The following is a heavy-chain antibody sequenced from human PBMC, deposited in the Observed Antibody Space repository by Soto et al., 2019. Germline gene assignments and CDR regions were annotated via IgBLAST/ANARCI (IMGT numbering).Heavy chain of an antibody. D-gene: IGHD6-13*01. Sequence: QVQVVESGGGVVQPGKSLRLSCAASGFTFSKYGLHWVRQAPGKGLEWVAYIWYDGSNKYYADSVKGRFTISKDNSKNTLYLQMNSLRGCDTAIYYCARDMYSSSWHKADYYYYAVDVWGQGTTVIVSS. CDR2: IWYDGSNK. CDR3: ARDMYSSSWHKADYYYYAVDV. V-gene: IGHV3-33*01. CDR1: GFTFSKYG. J-gene: IGHJ6*02.